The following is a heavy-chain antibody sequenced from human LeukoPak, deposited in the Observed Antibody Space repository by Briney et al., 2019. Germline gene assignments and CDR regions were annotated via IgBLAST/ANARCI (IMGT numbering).Heavy chain of an antibody. V-gene: IGHV6-1*01. J-gene: IGHJ5*02. Sequence: SQTLSLTRAISGDSVSSNSVTWNWIRQSPSRGLEWLGRTYYRSTWYNDYAVSVRGRITVNPDASKNQFSLHLNSVTPEDTAVYYCARRLTQYDCFDPWGQGILVTVSS. CDR2: TYYRSTWYN. CDR3: ARRLTQYDCFDP. D-gene: IGHD2-2*01. CDR1: GDSVSSNSVT.